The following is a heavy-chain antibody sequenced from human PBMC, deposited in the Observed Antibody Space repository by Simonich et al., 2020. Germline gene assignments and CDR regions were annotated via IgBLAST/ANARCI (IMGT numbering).Heavy chain of an antibody. D-gene: IGHD2-21*02. CDR2: IYHSGST. CDR1: VYSISSGYY. V-gene: IGHV4-38-2*02. CDR3: ARDYYGGNYYFDY. Sequence: QVQLQESVPGLVKPSETLSLTCAVSVYSISSGYYWGWLRQPPGKGLDGIGSIYHSGSTYSNPSLKIRVTISVDTSKNQFSLKLSSVTAADTAVYYCARDYYGGNYYFDYWGQGTLVTVSS. J-gene: IGHJ4*02.